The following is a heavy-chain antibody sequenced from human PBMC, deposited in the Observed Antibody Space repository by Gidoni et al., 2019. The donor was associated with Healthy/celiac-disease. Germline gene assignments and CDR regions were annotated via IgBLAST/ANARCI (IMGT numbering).Heavy chain of an antibody. CDR3: ASVEYNWNDVWWFDP. J-gene: IGHJ5*02. V-gene: IGHV4-39*01. CDR2: IYYSGST. D-gene: IGHD1-1*01. Sequence: QLQLQESGPGLVKPSETLSLTCTVSGGSISSSSYYWGWIRQPPGKGLEWIGSIYYSGSTYYNPSLKSRVTISVDTSKNQFSLKLSSVTAADTAVYYCASVEYNWNDVWWFDPWGQGTLVTVSS. CDR1: GGSISSSSYY.